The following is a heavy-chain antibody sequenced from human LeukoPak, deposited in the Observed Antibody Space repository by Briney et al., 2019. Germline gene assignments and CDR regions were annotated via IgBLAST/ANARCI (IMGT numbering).Heavy chain of an antibody. CDR2: ISAYNGNT. J-gene: IGHJ5*02. CDR1: GYTFTSYG. D-gene: IGHD1-26*01. V-gene: IGHV1-18*01. Sequence: ASVKVSCKASGYTFTSYGISWVRQAPGQGLEWMGWISAYNGNTNYAQKLQGRVTMTTDTSTSTAYMELRSLRSDDTAVYYCAKDIRVVGGAYNWFDPWGQGTLVTVSS. CDR3: AKDIRVVGGAYNWFDP.